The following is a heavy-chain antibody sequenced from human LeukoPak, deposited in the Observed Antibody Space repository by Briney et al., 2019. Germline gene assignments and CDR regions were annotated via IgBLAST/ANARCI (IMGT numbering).Heavy chain of an antibody. CDR1: GFTFSNYD. CDR2: ILGSGGST. Sequence: PGASLRLSCASSGFTFSNYDMSWVRQAPGKGQEWVSAILGSGGSTYYADSVKGRFTVSRDNSKSTLYLQMNRLRAEDTALYYCAKGGVYDVLTGYYVPDYWGQGTLVTVSS. D-gene: IGHD3-9*01. J-gene: IGHJ4*02. CDR3: AKGGVYDVLTGYYVPDY. V-gene: IGHV3-23*01.